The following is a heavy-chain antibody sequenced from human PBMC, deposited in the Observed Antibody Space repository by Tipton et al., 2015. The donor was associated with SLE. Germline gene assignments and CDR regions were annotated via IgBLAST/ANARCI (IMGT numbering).Heavy chain of an antibody. CDR3: ARDWMVQGVPDY. CDR2: ISSSSSYI. CDR1: GFTFSSYS. Sequence: GSLRLSCVASGFTFSSYSMNWVRQAPGKGLEWVSSISSSSSYIYYADSVKGRFTISRDNAKNSLYLQMNSLRAEDTAVYYCARDWMVQGVPDYWGQGTLVTVSS. J-gene: IGHJ4*02. V-gene: IGHV3-21*01. D-gene: IGHD3-10*01.